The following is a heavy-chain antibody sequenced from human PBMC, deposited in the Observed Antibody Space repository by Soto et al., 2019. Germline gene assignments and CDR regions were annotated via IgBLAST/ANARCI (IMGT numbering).Heavy chain of an antibody. D-gene: IGHD4-4*01. V-gene: IGHV3-66*01. Sequence: EVQLVESGGGLVQPGGSLRLSCAASGFTVSSNYMSWVRQAPGKGLEWVSVSYSGGSTYYADSVKRRFTISRDNSKNTLYLQMNSLRAEDTAVYYCARWMTTVTTGWFDPWGQGTLVTVSS. CDR2: SYSGGST. J-gene: IGHJ5*02. CDR1: GFTVSSNY. CDR3: ARWMTTVTTGWFDP.